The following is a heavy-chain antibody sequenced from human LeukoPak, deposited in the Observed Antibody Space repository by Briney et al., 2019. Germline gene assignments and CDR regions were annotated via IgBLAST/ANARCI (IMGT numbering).Heavy chain of an antibody. CDR3: ARDSGSNFDY. CDR1: GGSIGGYY. Sequence: SSETLSLTCTVSGGSIGGYYWNRIRQPPGKGLEWIGYIYYSGSTNYNPSLKSRVTMSLDTSKNQFSLKLSSVTAADTAVYHCARDSGSNFDYWGQGTLVTVSS. J-gene: IGHJ4*02. CDR2: IYYSGST. D-gene: IGHD2-15*01. V-gene: IGHV4-59*01.